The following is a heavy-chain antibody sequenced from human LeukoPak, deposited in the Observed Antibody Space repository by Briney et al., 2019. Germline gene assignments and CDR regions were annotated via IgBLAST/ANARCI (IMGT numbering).Heavy chain of an antibody. CDR3: SKKGQADNDGKPD. J-gene: IGHJ4*02. CDR1: GFTVSSNY. CDR2: IYSGGST. V-gene: IGHV3-66*01. D-gene: IGHD1-1*01. Sequence: GGSLRLSCAASGFTVSSNYMSWVRRAPGKGLEWVSVIYSGGSTYYADSVKSRFTISRDDSRNTLYLQLNSLRAEDTAVYYCSKKGQADNDGKPDWGQGTMVTVSS.